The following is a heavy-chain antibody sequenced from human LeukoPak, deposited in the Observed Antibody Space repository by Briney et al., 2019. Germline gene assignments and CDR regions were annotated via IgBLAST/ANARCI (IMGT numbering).Heavy chain of an antibody. D-gene: IGHD3-10*01. CDR1: GYTFTSYD. J-gene: IGHJ5*02. CDR3: ARVGIVFRGFHSVVRGGYWFDP. Sequence: GASVKVSCKASGYTFTSYDINLVRQATGQGLEWMGWMNPNSGNTGYAQKFQGRVTITRNTSISTAYMELSSLRSEDTAVYYCARVGIVFRGFHSVVRGGYWFDPWGQGTLVTVSS. V-gene: IGHV1-8*03. CDR2: MNPNSGNT.